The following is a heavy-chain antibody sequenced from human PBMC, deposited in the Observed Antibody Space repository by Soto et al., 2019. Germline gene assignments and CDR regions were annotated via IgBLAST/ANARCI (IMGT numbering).Heavy chain of an antibody. D-gene: IGHD5-12*01. CDR3: AGAHRYCGIYAC. CDR2: INHSGST. J-gene: IGHJ4*02. CDR1: GGSFSGYY. V-gene: IGHV4-34*01. Sequence: QVQLQQWGAGLLKPSETLSLTCAVYGGSFSGYYWSWIRQPPGKGLEWIGEINHSGSTNYTPSLKSRVTISVDTSTNQFSLKLSSVTAADTVVYYCAGAHRYCGIYACWGQGTLVTVSS.